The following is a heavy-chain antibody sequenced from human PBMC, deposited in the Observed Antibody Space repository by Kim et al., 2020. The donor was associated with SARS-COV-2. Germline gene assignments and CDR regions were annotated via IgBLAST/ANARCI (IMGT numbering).Heavy chain of an antibody. V-gene: IGHV3-49*03. J-gene: IGHJ4*02. CDR2: IRTKTYGGTT. Sequence: GGSLRLSCTASGFTFGDYAMSWFRLAPGKGLDWVGFIRTKTYGGTTEYAASVKDRFTISRDDSKSIAYLQMNSLRTEDTAVYYCTRTPDCSGTSCQDHWGQGTLVTVSS. CDR3: TRTPDCSGTSCQDH. CDR1: GFTFGDYA. D-gene: IGHD2-15*01.